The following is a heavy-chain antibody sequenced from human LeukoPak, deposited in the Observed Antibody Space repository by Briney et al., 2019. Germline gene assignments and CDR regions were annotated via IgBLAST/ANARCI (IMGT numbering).Heavy chain of an antibody. J-gene: IGHJ4*02. CDR2: IYHSGST. CDR3: ARDCSGGSCYFDY. CDR1: GGSISSGGYS. D-gene: IGHD2-15*01. Sequence: PSETLSLTCAVSGGSISSGGYSWSWIRQSPGKGLEWIGYIYHSGSTYYNPSLKSRVTISVDRSKNQFSLKLSSVTAADTAVYYCARDCSGGSCYFDYWGQGTLVTVSS. V-gene: IGHV4-30-2*06.